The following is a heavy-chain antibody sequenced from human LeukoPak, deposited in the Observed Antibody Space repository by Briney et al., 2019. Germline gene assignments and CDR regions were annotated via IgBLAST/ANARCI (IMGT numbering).Heavy chain of an antibody. CDR2: ISAYNGNT. D-gene: IGHD3-10*01. V-gene: IGHV1-18*01. J-gene: IGHJ4*02. CDR3: ARNVLLWFGESRSIDY. Sequence: GASVKVTCKASGYTFTSYGISWVRQAPGQGLEWMGWISAYNGNTNYAQKLQGRVTMTTDTSTSTAYMELRSLRSDDTAVYYCARNVLLWFGESRSIDYWGQGTLVTVSS. CDR1: GYTFTSYG.